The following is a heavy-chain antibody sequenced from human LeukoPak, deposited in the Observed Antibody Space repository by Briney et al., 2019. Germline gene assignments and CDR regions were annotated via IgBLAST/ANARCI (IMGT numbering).Heavy chain of an antibody. CDR1: GFTFSTYA. J-gene: IGHJ6*02. D-gene: IGHD5-18*01. CDR3: ARGRKYSYGTYYYGLDV. V-gene: IGHV3-30-3*01. CDR2: ILYDGNNK. Sequence: GGSLRLSCSASGFTFSTYAMHWVRQAPGKGLEWVAVILYDGNNKYYADSVKGRFTISRDNSKNTLYLQMNSLRAEDTAVYYCARGRKYSYGTYYYGLDVWGQGTTVTVCS.